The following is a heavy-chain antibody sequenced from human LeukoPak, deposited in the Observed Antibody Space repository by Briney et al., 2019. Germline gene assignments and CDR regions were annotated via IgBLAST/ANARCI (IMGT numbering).Heavy chain of an antibody. Sequence: SGTLSLTCAVSGGSISRSNWWSWVRQPPGKGLEWIGEIYHSGSTYYNPSLKSRVTISVDTSKNQFSLKLSSVTAADTAVYYCARGDNNGDWFDPWGRGTLVTVSS. D-gene: IGHD1-1*01. CDR2: IYHSGST. J-gene: IGHJ5*02. CDR1: GGSISRSNW. CDR3: ARGDNNGDWFDP. V-gene: IGHV4-4*02.